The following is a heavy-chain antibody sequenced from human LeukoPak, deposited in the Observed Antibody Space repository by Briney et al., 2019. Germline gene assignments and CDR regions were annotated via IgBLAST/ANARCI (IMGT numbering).Heavy chain of an antibody. D-gene: IGHD2-2*01. J-gene: IGHJ6*04. CDR3: ARDGVSAALDV. Sequence: GGSLRLSCAVSGFRLSTYWMSWVRQAPGKGLEWLTNIKHDGSEKYYVDSVKGRFTISRDNAKNSLYLQMNSLRTEDTAVYYCARDGVSAALDVWGKGTTVTVSS. CDR2: IKHDGSEK. V-gene: IGHV3-7*01. CDR1: GFRLSTYW.